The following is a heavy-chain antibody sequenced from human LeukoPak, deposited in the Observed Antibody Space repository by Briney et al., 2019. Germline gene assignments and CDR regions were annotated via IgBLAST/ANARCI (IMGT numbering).Heavy chain of an antibody. CDR3: AREIPGQQLVHSLDY. Sequence: SVKVSRKASGGTFSSYAISWVRQAPGQGLEWMGRIIPILGIANYAQKFQGRVTITADKSMSTAYMELSSLRSEDTAVYYCAREIPGQQLVHSLDYWGQGTLVTVSS. V-gene: IGHV1-69*04. J-gene: IGHJ4*02. CDR1: GGTFSSYA. D-gene: IGHD6-13*01. CDR2: IIPILGIA.